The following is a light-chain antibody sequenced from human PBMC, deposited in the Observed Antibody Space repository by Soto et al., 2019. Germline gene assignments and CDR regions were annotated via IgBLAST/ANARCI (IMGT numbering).Light chain of an antibody. V-gene: IGLV1-44*01. CDR3: AAWDDSLYGVV. CDR1: SSNIGTKT. Sequence: QSVLTQPPSASGTPGQRVTISCSGSSSNIGTKTVSWYQQLPGTAPKLLIYSNNQRPSGVPDRFSGSKSGTSASLAITGLQSEYEGDFYCAAWDDSLYGVVFGGGTKLTVL. J-gene: IGLJ2*01. CDR2: SNN.